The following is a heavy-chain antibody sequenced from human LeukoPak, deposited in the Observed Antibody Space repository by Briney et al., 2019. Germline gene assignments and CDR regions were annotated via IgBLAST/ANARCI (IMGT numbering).Heavy chain of an antibody. Sequence: PGGSLRLSCVASGFTFSNYAMTWVRQAPGKGLEWVSTISGSGGTTNYADSVKGRFTFSRDSSKSTLYLQMNSLRAEDTAVYFCAKGGPQFFDYWGQGSLVTVSS. CDR3: AKGGPQFFDY. CDR2: ISGSGGTT. CDR1: GFTFSNYA. J-gene: IGHJ4*02. D-gene: IGHD5-24*01. V-gene: IGHV3-23*01.